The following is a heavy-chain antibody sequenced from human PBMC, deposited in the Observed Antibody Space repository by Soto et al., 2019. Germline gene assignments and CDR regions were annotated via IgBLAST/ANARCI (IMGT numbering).Heavy chain of an antibody. CDR1: GDSITSNSYF. J-gene: IGHJ4*02. Sequence: SETLSLTCTVSGDSITSNSYFWAWIRQPPGKGLEWIGYIYYSGSTNYNPSLESRVTISVDTSKNQFSLKLSSVTAADTAVYYCARRIPTGRFDYWGQGTLVTVSS. V-gene: IGHV4-61*05. CDR3: ARRIPTGRFDY. CDR2: IYYSGST.